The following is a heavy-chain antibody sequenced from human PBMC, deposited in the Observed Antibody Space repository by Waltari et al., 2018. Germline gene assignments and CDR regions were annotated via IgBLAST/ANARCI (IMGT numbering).Heavy chain of an antibody. CDR2: ISWNSGSI. V-gene: IGHV3-9*01. CDR1: GFTFDDYA. Sequence: EVQLVESGGGLVQPGRSLRLSCAASGFTFDDYAMHWVRQLPGKGLGWVSGISWNSGSIGYADSVEGRFTISRDNAKNSLFLQMNSLRAEDTALYYCAKDKSYYTSGWENAFDIWGQGTMVTVSS. J-gene: IGHJ3*02. CDR3: AKDKSYYTSGWENAFDI. D-gene: IGHD6-19*01.